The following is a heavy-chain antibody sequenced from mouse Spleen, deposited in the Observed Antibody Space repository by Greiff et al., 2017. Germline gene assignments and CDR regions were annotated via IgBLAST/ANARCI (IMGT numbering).Heavy chain of an antibody. CDR3: ARSWGGYWYFDV. Sequence: QVQLQQPGAELVMPGASVKLSCKASGYTFTSYWMHWVKQRPGQGLEWIGEIDPSDSYTNYNQKFKGKATLTVDKSSSTAYMQLSSLTSEDSAVYYCARSWGGYWYFDVWGAGTTVTVSS. CDR1: GYTFTSYW. V-gene: IGHV1-69*01. D-gene: IGHD4-1*01. J-gene: IGHJ1*01. CDR2: IDPSDSYT.